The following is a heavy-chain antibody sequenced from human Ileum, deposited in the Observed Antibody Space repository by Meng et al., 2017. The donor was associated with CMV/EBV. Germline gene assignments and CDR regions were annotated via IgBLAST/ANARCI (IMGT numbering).Heavy chain of an antibody. J-gene: IGHJ4*02. CDR1: GDSISGYH. CDR3: GRAGARGVPVNM. V-gene: IGHV4-4*07. CDR2: LRTSGTT. D-gene: IGHD3-10*01. Sequence: QMKLQESGPGLGKPSATLSLTRIVSGDSISGYHWTCIRKPAGKGLEWIGRLRTSGTTDHNPSLKSRVTLSIDTSKNQFSLKLNSVTAADTAVYYCGRAGARGVPVNMWGQGTLVTVSS.